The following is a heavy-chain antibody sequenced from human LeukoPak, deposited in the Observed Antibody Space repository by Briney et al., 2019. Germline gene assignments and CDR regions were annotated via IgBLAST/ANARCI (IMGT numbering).Heavy chain of an antibody. CDR1: GFIFSSYG. Sequence: GGSLRLSCAASGFIFSSYGMHWVRQAPGKGLEWVAVISYDGSNKYYADSVKGRFTISRDNSKNTLYLQMNSLRAEDTAVYYCAKPYYYGSRSYMDYWGQGTLVTVSS. D-gene: IGHD3-10*01. J-gene: IGHJ4*02. V-gene: IGHV3-30*18. CDR3: AKPYYYGSRSYMDY. CDR2: ISYDGSNK.